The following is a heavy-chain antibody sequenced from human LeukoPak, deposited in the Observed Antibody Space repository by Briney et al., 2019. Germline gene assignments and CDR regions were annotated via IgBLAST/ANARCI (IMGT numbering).Heavy chain of an antibody. V-gene: IGHV1-46*01. D-gene: IGHD3-10*01. CDR3: ARDEYDGDY. CDR1: EYTFISYY. J-gene: IGHJ4*02. Sequence: ASVKVSCKASEYTFISYYMHWVRQAPGQGLEWMGIINPSSGSTTYAQKFQGRVTVTRDTSTSTVYMELSSLRSEDTAVYYCARDEYDGDYWGQGTLVTVSS. CDR2: INPSSGST.